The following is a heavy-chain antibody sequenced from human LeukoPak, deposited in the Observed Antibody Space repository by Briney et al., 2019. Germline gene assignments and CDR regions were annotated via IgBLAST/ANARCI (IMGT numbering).Heavy chain of an antibody. J-gene: IGHJ4*02. CDR2: IYPNSGGT. Sequence: ASVKVSCKASGYTFTGYYMHWLRQAPGQGLEWMGWIYPNSGGTNYAQKFQGRVTMTRDTSISTAYMELSRLRSDDTAVYYCARSDFWSGYYTHFDYWGQGTLVTVSS. CDR3: ARSDFWSGYYTHFDY. CDR1: GYTFTGYY. V-gene: IGHV1-2*02. D-gene: IGHD3-3*01.